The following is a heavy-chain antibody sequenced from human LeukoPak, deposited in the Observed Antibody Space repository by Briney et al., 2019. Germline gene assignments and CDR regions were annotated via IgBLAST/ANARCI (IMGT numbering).Heavy chain of an antibody. CDR2: ISYDGSNK. J-gene: IGHJ4*02. CDR3: ARVSSGYSEY. D-gene: IGHD3-22*01. CDR1: GFTFSSYA. Sequence: GGSLRLSCAASGFTFSSYAMHWVRQAPGKGLEWVAVISYDGSNKYYADSVKGRFTISRDNSKNTLYLQMNSLRAEDTAVYYCARVSSGYSEYWGQGTLVTVSA. V-gene: IGHV3-30*04.